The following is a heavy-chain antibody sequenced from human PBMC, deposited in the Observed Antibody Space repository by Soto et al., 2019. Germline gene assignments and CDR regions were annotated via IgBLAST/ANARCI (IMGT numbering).Heavy chain of an antibody. D-gene: IGHD3-10*01. CDR3: ARSITMVRGVTHYYYYGMDV. J-gene: IGHJ6*02. Sequence: QVQLVQSGAEVKKPGSSVKVSCKASGGTFSSYAISWVRQAPGQGLEWMGGIIPIFGTANYAQKFQGRVTITADESTSTAYTELSSLRSEDTAVYYCARSITMVRGVTHYYYYGMDVWGQGTTVTVSS. CDR2: IIPIFGTA. CDR1: GGTFSSYA. V-gene: IGHV1-69*01.